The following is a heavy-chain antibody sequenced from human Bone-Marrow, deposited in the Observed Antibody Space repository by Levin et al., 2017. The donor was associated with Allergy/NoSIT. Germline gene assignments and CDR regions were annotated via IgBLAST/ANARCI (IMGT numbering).Heavy chain of an antibody. CDR2: INPSGGST. CDR3: ARGRRYCSGGSCAARSGPYYYYYYMDV. V-gene: IGHV1-46*01. J-gene: IGHJ6*03. CDR1: GYTFTSYY. Sequence: GASVKVSCKASGYTFTSYYMHWVRQAPGQGLEWMGIINPSGGSTSYAQKFQGRVTMTRDTSTSTVYMELSSLRSEDTAVYYCARGRRYCSGGSCAARSGPYYYYYYMDVWGKGTTVTVSS. D-gene: IGHD2-15*01.